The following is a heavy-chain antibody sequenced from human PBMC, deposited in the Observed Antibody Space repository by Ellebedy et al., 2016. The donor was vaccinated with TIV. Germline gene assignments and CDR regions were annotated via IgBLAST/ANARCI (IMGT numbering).Heavy chain of an antibody. CDR3: ARGGYGDYWGTYWYFDL. J-gene: IGHJ2*01. D-gene: IGHD4-17*01. Sequence: SETLSLTCTVSGSSISSYYWSWIRQPPGKGLEWIGYIYFSGSTNYYPSLESRVTISVDTSKNQFSLKLSSVTAADTAVYYCARGGYGDYWGTYWYFDLWGRGTLVTVSS. CDR1: GSSISSYY. CDR2: IYFSGST. V-gene: IGHV4-59*01.